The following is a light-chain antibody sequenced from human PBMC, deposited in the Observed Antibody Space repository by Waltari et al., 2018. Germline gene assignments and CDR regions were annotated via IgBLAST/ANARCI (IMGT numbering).Light chain of an antibody. CDR3: QAWDSSTVV. Sequence: SYELTQPPSVYVSPGQTASITCSGDKLGAKYTCWYQQKPGQSPVLVIFQDIKRPSGIPERFSGSNSGNTATLTISGTQPMDEADYYCQAWDSSTVVFGGGTKLTVL. J-gene: IGLJ3*02. V-gene: IGLV3-1*01. CDR2: QDI. CDR1: KLGAKY.